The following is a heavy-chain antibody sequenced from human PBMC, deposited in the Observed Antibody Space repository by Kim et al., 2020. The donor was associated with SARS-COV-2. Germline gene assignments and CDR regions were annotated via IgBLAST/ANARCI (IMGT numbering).Heavy chain of an antibody. J-gene: IGHJ6*02. Sequence: GGSLRLSCAASGFTFSSYEMNWVRQAPGKGLEWVSYISSSGSTIYYADSVKGRFTISRDNAKNSLYLQMNSLRAEDTAVYYCARAENEQWLVQGYYGMDVWGQGTTVTVSS. CDR2: ISSSGSTI. D-gene: IGHD6-19*01. CDR1: GFTFSSYE. V-gene: IGHV3-48*03. CDR3: ARAENEQWLVQGYYGMDV.